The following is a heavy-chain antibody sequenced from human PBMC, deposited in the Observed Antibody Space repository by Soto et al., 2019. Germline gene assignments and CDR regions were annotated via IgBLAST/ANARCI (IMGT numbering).Heavy chain of an antibody. D-gene: IGHD3-10*01. Sequence: QCLSCSVAWGNIVNGGYPWSLIQKPPGKGLEWIGYIYHSGSTYYNPSLKSRVTISVDRSKNQFSLKLSSVTAADTAVYYCARVAGGVRGVIWWFDPWGQGTLVTVSS. CDR3: ARVAGGVRGVIWWFDP. J-gene: IGHJ5*02. CDR1: WGNIVNGGYP. CDR2: IYHSGST. V-gene: IGHV4-30-2*01.